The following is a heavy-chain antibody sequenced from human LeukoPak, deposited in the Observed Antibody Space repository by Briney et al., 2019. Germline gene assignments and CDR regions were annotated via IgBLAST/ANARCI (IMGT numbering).Heavy chain of an antibody. Sequence: SETLSLTCTVSGGSITNFYWSWVRQPPGRGLEWIGYIYYSGSTNYNPALTSRVTISVDTSKNQFSLKLSSVTAADTAVYYCARLRRSRLAEFDYWGQGTLVTVSS. V-gene: IGHV4-59*01. CDR2: IYYSGST. D-gene: IGHD3-3*02. CDR1: GGSITNFY. J-gene: IGHJ4*02. CDR3: ARLRRSRLAEFDY.